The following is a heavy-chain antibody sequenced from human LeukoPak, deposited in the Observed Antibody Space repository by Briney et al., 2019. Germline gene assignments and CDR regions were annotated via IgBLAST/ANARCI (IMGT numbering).Heavy chain of an antibody. Sequence: ASVKVSCKASGGTFSSYAISWVRQAPGQGLEWMGGIIPIFGTANYAQKFQGRVTMTEDTSTDTAYMELSSLRSEDTAVYYCARASSYGDYTPFDYWGQGTLVTVSS. D-gene: IGHD4-17*01. CDR3: ARASSYGDYTPFDY. V-gene: IGHV1-69*06. J-gene: IGHJ4*02. CDR1: GGTFSSYA. CDR2: IIPIFGTA.